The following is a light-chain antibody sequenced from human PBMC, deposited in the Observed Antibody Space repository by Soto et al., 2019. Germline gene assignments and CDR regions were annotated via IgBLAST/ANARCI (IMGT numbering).Light chain of an antibody. CDR2: SAS. CDR3: QQYGGSPRVT. CDR1: QSVSSNY. V-gene: IGKV3-20*01. J-gene: IGKJ4*01. Sequence: EIVLTQSPGTLSLSPGERVTLSCRASQSVSSNYLAWYQQKPGQAPRLLIYSASSRATGIPDRFSGSGSGTYFTLTISRLEPEDFAVYYCQQYGGSPRVTFGGGTKVEIK.